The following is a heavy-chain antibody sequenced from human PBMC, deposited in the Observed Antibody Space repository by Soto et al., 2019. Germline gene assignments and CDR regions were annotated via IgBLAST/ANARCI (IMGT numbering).Heavy chain of an antibody. Sequence: ASVKVSCKASGYTFTSYGISWVRQAPGQGLEWMGWISAYNGNTNYAQKLQGRVTMTTDTSTSTAYMELRSLRSDDTAVYYCTTESGWYDYYYYMDVWGKGTTVTVSS. CDR1: GYTFTSYG. V-gene: IGHV1-18*01. D-gene: IGHD6-19*01. CDR2: ISAYNGNT. CDR3: TTESGWYDYYYYMDV. J-gene: IGHJ6*03.